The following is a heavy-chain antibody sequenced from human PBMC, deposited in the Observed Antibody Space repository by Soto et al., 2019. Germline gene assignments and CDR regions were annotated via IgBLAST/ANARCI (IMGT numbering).Heavy chain of an antibody. CDR2: IYYSGST. CDR3: ARVWGGAFDF. CDR1: GGSISSGDYY. J-gene: IGHJ3*01. D-gene: IGHD3-10*01. V-gene: IGHV4-30-4*02. Sequence: SETLSLTCTVSGGSISSGDYYWSWIRQPPGKGLEWIGSIYYSGSTYYNPSLKSRVTISVDTSKNQFSLKLSSVTAADTAVYYCARVWGGAFDFWGQGTMVTVSS.